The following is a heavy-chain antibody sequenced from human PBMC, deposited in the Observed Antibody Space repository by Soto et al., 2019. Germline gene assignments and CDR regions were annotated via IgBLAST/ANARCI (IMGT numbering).Heavy chain of an antibody. Sequence: QITLKESGPTLVKPTQTLTLTCTFSGFSFTTYGVGVGWIRQAPGKAPEWLALIYWDDQKTFRSSLESRLTITKETSKDQVVLTITNMDPVDTATYHCTKKGQYHDSSACGRDCYMDVWGKGTTVTVSS. CDR1: GFSFTTYGVG. V-gene: IGHV2-5*02. J-gene: IGHJ6*04. CDR2: IYWDDQK. D-gene: IGHD2-2*01. CDR3: TKKGQYHDSSACGRDCYMDV.